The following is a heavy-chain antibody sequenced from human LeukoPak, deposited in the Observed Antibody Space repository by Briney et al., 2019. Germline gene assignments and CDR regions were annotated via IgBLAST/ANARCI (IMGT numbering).Heavy chain of an antibody. J-gene: IGHJ4*02. CDR2: ISSSGSTI. V-gene: IGHV3-48*03. Sequence: GGSLRLSCAASGFTFSSYEMNWVRQAPGKGLEWVSYISSSGSTIYYADSVKGRFTISRDNAKNSLYLQMNSLGAEDTAVYYCARDVGPLWFGELSPGFDYWGQGTLVTVSS. CDR3: ARDVGPLWFGELSPGFDY. D-gene: IGHD3-10*01. CDR1: GFTFSSYE.